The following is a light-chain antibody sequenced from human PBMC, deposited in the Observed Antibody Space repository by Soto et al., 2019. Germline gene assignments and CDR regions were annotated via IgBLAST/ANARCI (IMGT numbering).Light chain of an antibody. CDR3: CSYAGSSTDV. CDR1: SSDGGVYNL. CDR2: EVS. Sequence: QSALTQPASVSGSPGQSITISCTGTSSDGGVYNLVSWYQQHPGKAPKLMIYEVSKRPSGVSNRFSGSKSGNTASLTISGLQAEDEADYYCCSYAGSSTDVFGTGTTVAVL. V-gene: IGLV2-23*02. J-gene: IGLJ1*01.